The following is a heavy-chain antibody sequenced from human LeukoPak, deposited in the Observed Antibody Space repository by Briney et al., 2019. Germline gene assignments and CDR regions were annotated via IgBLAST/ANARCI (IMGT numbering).Heavy chain of an antibody. CDR2: ISGSGGST. D-gene: IGHD3-3*01. CDR1: GFTLSSYA. CDR3: AKDPRYDFWSGYYGYNWFDP. V-gene: IGHV3-23*01. J-gene: IGHJ5*02. Sequence: GGSLRLSCAASGFTLSSYAMSWVRQAPGKGLEWVSAISGSGGSTYYADSVKGRFTISRDNSKNTLYLQMNSLRAEDTAVYYCAKDPRYDFWSGYYGYNWFDPWGQGTLVTVSS.